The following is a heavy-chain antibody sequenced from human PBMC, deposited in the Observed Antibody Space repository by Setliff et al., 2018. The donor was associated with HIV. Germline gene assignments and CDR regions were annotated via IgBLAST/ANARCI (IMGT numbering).Heavy chain of an antibody. D-gene: IGHD3-3*01. CDR3: ARGGLGVVTSFDS. Sequence: KPSETLSLTCTVSGGSISSGGYYWSWIRQHPGKGLEWIGYIHYSGNTYNNPSLNSRLSISVDTSKNKFSLKLSSLTAADTAVYYCARGGLGVVTSFDSWGPGTLVTVPQ. CDR2: IHYSGNT. J-gene: IGHJ4*02. CDR1: GGSISSGGYY. V-gene: IGHV4-31*03.